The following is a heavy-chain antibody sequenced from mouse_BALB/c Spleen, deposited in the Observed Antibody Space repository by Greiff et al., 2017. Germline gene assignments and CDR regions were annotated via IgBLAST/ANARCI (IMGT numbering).Heavy chain of an antibody. D-gene: IGHD1-1*01. Sequence: EVQGVESGGGLVQPKGSLKLSCAASGFTFNTYAMNWVRQAPGKGLEWVARIRSKSNNYATYYADSVKDRFTISRDDSQSMLYLQMNNLKTEDTAMYYCVRQEIMDYYGSTTSYYYAMDYWGQGTSVTVSS. CDR3: VRQEIMDYYGSTTSYYYAMDY. CDR2: IRSKSNNYAT. CDR1: GFTFNTYA. J-gene: IGHJ4*01. V-gene: IGHV10-1*02.